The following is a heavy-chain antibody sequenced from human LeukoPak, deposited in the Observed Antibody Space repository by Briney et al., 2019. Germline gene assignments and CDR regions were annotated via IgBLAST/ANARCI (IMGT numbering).Heavy chain of an antibody. CDR2: LASGASP. J-gene: IGHJ4*02. V-gene: IGHV3-23*01. CDR1: GFTFSSYA. D-gene: IGHD2-15*01. Sequence: GGSLRLSCAASGFTFSSYALSWVRQVPGKGLEWVSALASGASPYYADSVKGRFTSSRHNSKNTLYLQMNSLRGEDTAIYYCARQRGYCSDGTCYFDYWGQGTLVTVSS. CDR3: ARQRGYCSDGTCYFDY.